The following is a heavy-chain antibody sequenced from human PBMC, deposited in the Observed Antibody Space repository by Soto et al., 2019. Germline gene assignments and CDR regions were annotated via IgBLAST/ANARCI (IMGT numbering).Heavy chain of an antibody. D-gene: IGHD3-3*01. CDR2: TYYRSKWYN. J-gene: IGHJ6*02. Sequence: SQTLSLTCAISGDSVSSNSAAWNWIRQSPSRGLEWLGKTYYRSKWYNDYTVSVKSRITISRDNSKNKLYLQKNSLRAEDKTECYCSRRGDFWSGAPPYYYYGMDVWGQGTTVTVSS. CDR3: SRRGDFWSGAPPYYYYGMDV. CDR1: GDSVSSNSAA. V-gene: IGHV6-1*01.